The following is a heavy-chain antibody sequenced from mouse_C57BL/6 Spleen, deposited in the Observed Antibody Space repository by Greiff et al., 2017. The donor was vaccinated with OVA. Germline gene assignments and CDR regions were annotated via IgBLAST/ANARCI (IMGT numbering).Heavy chain of an antibody. CDR3: ARSAQAYLYAKGY. V-gene: IGHV1-80*01. CDR2: IYPGDGDT. CDR1: GYAFSSYW. J-gene: IGHJ4*01. D-gene: IGHD3-2*02. Sequence: QVQLQQSGAELVKPGASVKISCKASGYAFSSYWMNWVKQRPGKGLEWIGQIYPGDGDTNYNGKFKGKATLTADKSSSTAYMQLSSLTSEDSAVYCCARSAQAYLYAKGYWGQGTSVTVSS.